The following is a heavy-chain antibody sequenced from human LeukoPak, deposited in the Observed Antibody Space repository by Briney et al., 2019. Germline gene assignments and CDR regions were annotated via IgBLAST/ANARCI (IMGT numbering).Heavy chain of an antibody. CDR2: ISGGSGGT. V-gene: IGHV3-23*01. CDR1: GFTFSYYG. D-gene: IGHD2-21*02. Sequence: GGSLRLSCVASGFTFSYYGMSWVRQAPGKGLEWVSAISGGSGGTYYADSVKGRFTISRDNSKNTLYLQRNSLRVEDTAVYYCAKDEYCGGDCYYYYYYMDVWGKGTTVTISS. J-gene: IGHJ6*03. CDR3: AKDEYCGGDCYYYYYYMDV.